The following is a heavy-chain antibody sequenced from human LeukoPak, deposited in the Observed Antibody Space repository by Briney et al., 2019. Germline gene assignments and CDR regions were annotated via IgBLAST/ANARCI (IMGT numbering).Heavy chain of an antibody. V-gene: IGHV3-7*01. Sequence: PGGSLRLSCAASGFTFSSYWMSWVRQAPGKGLEWVANIKEDGSEKYYVDSVKGRFTISRDNAKNSVYLQMNNLRVEDTAVYYCARDRGWFDPWGQGALVTVSS. CDR3: ARDRGWFDP. CDR2: IKEDGSEK. J-gene: IGHJ5*02. CDR1: GFTFSSYW.